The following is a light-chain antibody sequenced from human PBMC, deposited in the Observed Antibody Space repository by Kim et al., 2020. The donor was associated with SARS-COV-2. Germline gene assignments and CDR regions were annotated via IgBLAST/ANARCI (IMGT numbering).Light chain of an antibody. J-gene: IGKJ1*01. CDR3: QKYNAAPWT. CDR2: DAS. Sequence: DIQMTQSPSSLSASVGDRVTITCRASQGFSNSLAWYQQTPGNVPKVLIYDASALHSGVPSRFSGSGSGTDFTLTISSLQPEDVATYYCQKYNAAPWTFGQGTKVDIK. CDR1: QGFSNS. V-gene: IGKV1-27*01.